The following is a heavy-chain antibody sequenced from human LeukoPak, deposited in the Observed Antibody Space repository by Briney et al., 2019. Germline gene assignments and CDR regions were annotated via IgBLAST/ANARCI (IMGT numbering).Heavy chain of an antibody. Sequence: SETLSLTCTVSGGSISSYYWSWIRQPVGKGLEWIGHIYTSGSTNYNPSLKGRVTMSVDTSKNQFSLKLSSVTAADTAVYYCARDYDILTGLYYYGMDVWGQGTTVTVSS. CDR3: ARDYDILTGLYYYGMDV. V-gene: IGHV4-4*07. CDR1: GGSISSYY. J-gene: IGHJ6*02. D-gene: IGHD3-9*01. CDR2: IYTSGST.